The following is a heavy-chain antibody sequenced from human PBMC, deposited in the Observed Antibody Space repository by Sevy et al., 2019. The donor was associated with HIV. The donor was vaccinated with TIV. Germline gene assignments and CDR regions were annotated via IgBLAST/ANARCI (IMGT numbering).Heavy chain of an antibody. V-gene: IGHV1-8*01. CDR1: GYTLTFYD. Sequence: ASVKVSCKASGYTLTFYDINWVRQATGQGLEWVGWMNPNRGNTGYAQKFQGRVSMTRNTAISTAYMELSSLRSEDTAVFYCSRRTALYSSSIIEYDYWGQGTLVTVSS. CDR3: SRRTALYSSSIIEYDY. J-gene: IGHJ4*02. D-gene: IGHD6-6*01. CDR2: MNPNRGNT.